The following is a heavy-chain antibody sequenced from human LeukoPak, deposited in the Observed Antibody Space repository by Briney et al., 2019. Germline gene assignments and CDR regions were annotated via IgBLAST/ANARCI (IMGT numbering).Heavy chain of an antibody. D-gene: IGHD2-2*01. CDR2: IYYSGST. V-gene: IGHV4-30-4*08. Sequence: LRLSCAASGFTFSSYAMSWVHQPPGKGLEWIGYIYYSGSTYYNPSLKSRVTMSVDTSKNQFSLKLSSVTAADTAVYYCAKDRGSFCTGTSCNHYFDYWGQGTLVTVSS. J-gene: IGHJ4*02. CDR1: GFTFSSYA. CDR3: AKDRGSFCTGTSCNHYFDY.